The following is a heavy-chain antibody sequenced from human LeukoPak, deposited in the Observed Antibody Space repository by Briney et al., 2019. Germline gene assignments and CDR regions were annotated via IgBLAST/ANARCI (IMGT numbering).Heavy chain of an antibody. CDR3: AKVAVGMVRGVINY. V-gene: IGHV3-23*01. CDR1: GFTFRSYA. CDR2: ITDSGSAT. Sequence: PGGSLRLSCAASGFTFRSYAMSWVRQAPGRGLEWVSSITDSGSATYYADSVKGRFTISRDNSKNTLYLQMNSLRAEDTAVYYCAKVAVGMVRGVINYWDQGTLVTVSS. J-gene: IGHJ4*02. D-gene: IGHD3-10*01.